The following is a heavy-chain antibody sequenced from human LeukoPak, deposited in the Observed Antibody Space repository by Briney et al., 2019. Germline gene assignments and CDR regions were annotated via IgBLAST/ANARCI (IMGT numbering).Heavy chain of an antibody. Sequence: GASVKVSCKASGYTLTSYDINWVRQATGQGLEWMGWMNPNSGKTGYAQKFQGRITITRNTSISTAYMELCSLRSEDTAVYYCTRETPSRYFDYWGQGTLVTVSS. V-gene: IGHV1-8*01. CDR1: GYTLTSYD. CDR3: TRETPSRYFDY. J-gene: IGHJ4*02. CDR2: MNPNSGKT. D-gene: IGHD4-23*01.